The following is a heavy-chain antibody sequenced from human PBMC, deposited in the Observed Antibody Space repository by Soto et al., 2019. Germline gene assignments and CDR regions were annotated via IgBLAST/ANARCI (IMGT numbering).Heavy chain of an antibody. D-gene: IGHD3-10*01. Sequence: PGGSLRLSCAASGFTFISYWMHWVRQAPGKGLVWVSRINSDGSSTSYADSVKGRFTISRDNAKNTLYLQMNSLRAEDTAVYYCARRDGSGSANYYYYGMDVWGQGTTVTVSS. J-gene: IGHJ6*02. V-gene: IGHV3-74*01. CDR2: INSDGSST. CDR3: ARRDGSGSANYYYYGMDV. CDR1: GFTFISYW.